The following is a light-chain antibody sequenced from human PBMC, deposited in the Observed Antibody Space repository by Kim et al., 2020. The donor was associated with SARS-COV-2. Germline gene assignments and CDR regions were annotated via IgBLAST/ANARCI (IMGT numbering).Light chain of an antibody. CDR2: KDS. Sequence: PGETARITCSGDALPRQYAYWYQQKPGQAPVLVIYKDSERPSGIPERFSGSSSGTTVTLTISGVQAEDEADYYCQSADSSGTSWVFGGGTQLTVL. V-gene: IGLV3-25*03. CDR1: ALPRQY. CDR3: QSADSSGTSWV. J-gene: IGLJ3*02.